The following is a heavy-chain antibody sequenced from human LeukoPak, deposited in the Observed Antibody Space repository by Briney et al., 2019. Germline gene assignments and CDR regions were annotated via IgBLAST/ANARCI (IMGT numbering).Heavy chain of an antibody. CDR1: GFTFSTFA. CDR2: IIENGYDK. D-gene: IGHD1-7*01. J-gene: IGHJ4*02. CDR3: ARDYVTPGITGTTSPLDY. V-gene: IGHV3-23*01. Sequence: AGGSLRLSCAASGFTFSTFAMSWVRQAPGKGLEWVSGIIENGYDKYYADSVKGRFTISRDNSKNTLYLQMNSLRADDTAVYYCARDYVTPGITGTTSPLDYWGQGTLVTVSS.